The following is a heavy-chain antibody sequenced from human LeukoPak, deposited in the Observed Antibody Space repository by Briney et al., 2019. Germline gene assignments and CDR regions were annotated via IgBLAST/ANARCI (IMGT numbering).Heavy chain of an antibody. CDR3: ARDQAVAGIGY. CDR2: ISWNSGSI. D-gene: IGHD6-19*01. J-gene: IGHJ4*02. Sequence: GGSLRLSCAASGFTFDDYAMHWVRQAPGKGLEWVSGISWNSGSIGYVDSVKGRFTISRDNAKNSLYLQMNSLRAEDTAVYYCARDQAVAGIGYWGQGTLVTVSS. CDR1: GFTFDDYA. V-gene: IGHV3-9*01.